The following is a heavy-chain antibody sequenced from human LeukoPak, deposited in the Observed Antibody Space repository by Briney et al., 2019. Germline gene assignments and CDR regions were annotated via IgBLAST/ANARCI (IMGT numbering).Heavy chain of an antibody. CDR3: ARDRDYYNYFEY. J-gene: IGHJ4*02. D-gene: IGHD3-10*01. Sequence: GSLRLSCAASGFPFSSYAMSWVRPAPGKGLEWVSSISGSGGNTFYSDSVKGRFTISRANSKNSLYLQMNSLRGEDTAVYYCARDRDYYNYFEYWGQGTLVTVSS. CDR1: GFPFSSYA. CDR2: ISGSGGNT. V-gene: IGHV3-23*01.